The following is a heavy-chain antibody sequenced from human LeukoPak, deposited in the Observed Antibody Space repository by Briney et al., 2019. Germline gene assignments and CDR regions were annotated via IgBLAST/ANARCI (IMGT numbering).Heavy chain of an antibody. Sequence: SETLSLTCTVSGGSISSGSYYWSWIRQPAGKGLEWIGRIYTSGSTNYNPSLKSRVTISVDTSKNQFSLELSSVTAADTAVYYCATDYGGNSAIRFWGQGTLVTVSS. V-gene: IGHV4-61*02. D-gene: IGHD4-23*01. J-gene: IGHJ4*02. CDR2: IYTSGST. CDR3: ATDYGGNSAIRF. CDR1: GGSISSGSYY.